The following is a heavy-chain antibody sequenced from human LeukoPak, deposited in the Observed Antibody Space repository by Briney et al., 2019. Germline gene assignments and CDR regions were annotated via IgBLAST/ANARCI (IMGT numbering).Heavy chain of an antibody. CDR1: GFTFSGYG. Sequence: GGSLRLSCAASGFTFSGYGVNWVRQAPGKGLEWVSSITSSSSYIYYSDSVKGRFTISRDNAKTSLYLQMKSLRAEDTAVYYCATQDDRGAFDYWGQGTLVTVSS. V-gene: IGHV3-21*01. D-gene: IGHD1-1*01. J-gene: IGHJ4*02. CDR3: ATQDDRGAFDY. CDR2: ITSSSSYI.